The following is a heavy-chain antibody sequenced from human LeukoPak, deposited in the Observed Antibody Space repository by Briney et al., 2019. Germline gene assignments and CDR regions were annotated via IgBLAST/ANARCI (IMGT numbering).Heavy chain of an antibody. V-gene: IGHV4-4*07. CDR1: GGSISGYY. CDR3: ARDPGIELAGNYYYGMDV. Sequence: SETLSLTCTVSGGSISGYYWSWVRQPAGKGLEWIGRVFSSGRTNYNPSLQSRVTMSPDTSKSQFSLHLASVTAADTAVYYCARDPGIELAGNYYYGMDVWGQGTTVTVSS. CDR2: VFSSGRT. D-gene: IGHD6-19*01. J-gene: IGHJ6*02.